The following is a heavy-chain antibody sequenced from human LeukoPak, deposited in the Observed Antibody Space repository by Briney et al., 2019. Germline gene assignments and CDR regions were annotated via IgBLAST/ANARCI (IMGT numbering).Heavy chain of an antibody. CDR2: ITNSGSTF. CDR3: ARRHCSSTTTCPLVDY. V-gene: IGHV3-11*04. Sequence: GGSLRLSCAASGFTFSDYYMGWIRQAPGKGLERVSYITNSGSTFYYTDSIRGRFTISRDNAKNSLYLQMNSLRAEDTAVYYCARRHCSSTTTCPLVDYWGQGTLVTVSS. J-gene: IGHJ4*02. D-gene: IGHD2-2*01. CDR1: GFTFSDYY.